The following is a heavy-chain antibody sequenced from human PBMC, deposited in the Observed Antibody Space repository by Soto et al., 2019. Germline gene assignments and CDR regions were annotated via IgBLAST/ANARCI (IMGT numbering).Heavy chain of an antibody. Sequence: GGSLRLSCTASGFAFSNYAMTWVRQAPGKGLEWVSIINASGRSTYHADSVKGRFTISRDNSKNTLYLRMTSLRAEDTAVYYCAKEGNWLDVILDSWGQGTVVTVSS. D-gene: IGHD1-20*01. CDR3: AKEGNWLDVILDS. V-gene: IGHV3-23*01. CDR1: GFAFSNYA. J-gene: IGHJ4*02. CDR2: INASGRST.